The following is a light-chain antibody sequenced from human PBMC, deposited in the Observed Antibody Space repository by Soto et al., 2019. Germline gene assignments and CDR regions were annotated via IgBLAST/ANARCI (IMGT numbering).Light chain of an antibody. CDR3: QQTYSLPRT. Sequence: DVQMTQSPSSLYASVGGSVAIACRASQTVGKFVNWYQQKPGKVPDLLXYSASTLYSGVPSRFSGSGSGTEFTLTISNLPPEDFETYYCQQTYSLPRTFAQGTKVDIK. CDR2: SAS. J-gene: IGKJ1*01. V-gene: IGKV1-39*01. CDR1: QTVGKF.